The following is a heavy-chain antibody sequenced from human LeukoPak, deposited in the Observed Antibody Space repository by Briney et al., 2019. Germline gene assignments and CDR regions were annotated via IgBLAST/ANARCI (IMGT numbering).Heavy chain of an antibody. CDR2: ISSSSSTI. Sequence: GGSLRLSCAASGFTFSSYSMNWVRQAPGKGLEWVSYISSSSSTIYYADSVKGRFTISRDNAKNSLYLQMNSLRAEDTAVYYCAKDADFWSGDNYFDYWGQGTLVTVSS. V-gene: IGHV3-48*01. D-gene: IGHD3-3*01. CDR1: GFTFSSYS. CDR3: AKDADFWSGDNYFDY. J-gene: IGHJ4*02.